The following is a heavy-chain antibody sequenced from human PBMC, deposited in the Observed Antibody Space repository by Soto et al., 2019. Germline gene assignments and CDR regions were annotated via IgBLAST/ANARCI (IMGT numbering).Heavy chain of an antibody. V-gene: IGHV4-61*01. CDR1: GGSVSSGSYF. CDR2: IYYSGST. J-gene: IGHJ4*02. D-gene: IGHD6-19*01. CDR3: ARYSSGWYAVSY. Sequence: QVQLQESGPGLVKPSETLSLTCTVSGGSVSSGSYFWSWIRQPPGKGLEWIGYIYYSGSTNYNPSLRCRVTISVDTCKNQSSLKLSSVTAADTAVYYCARYSSGWYAVSYWRQGTLVTVSS.